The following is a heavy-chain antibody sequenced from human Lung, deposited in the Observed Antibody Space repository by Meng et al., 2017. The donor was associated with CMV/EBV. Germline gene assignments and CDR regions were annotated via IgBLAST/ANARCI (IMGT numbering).Heavy chain of an antibody. V-gene: IGHV3-66*02. CDR1: GFTVSSEY. CDR3: ARDMYWSQSYHGVDV. J-gene: IGHJ6*02. CDR2: IHSGGST. Sequence: GESXKISXAASGFTVSSEYLTWVRQAPGKGLEWVSVIHSGGSTYYADSVKGRFTISRDNSKNTLYLQMNSLRTEDTAVYYCARDMYWSQSYHGVDVWGHGTTVTVSS. D-gene: IGHD3-3*01.